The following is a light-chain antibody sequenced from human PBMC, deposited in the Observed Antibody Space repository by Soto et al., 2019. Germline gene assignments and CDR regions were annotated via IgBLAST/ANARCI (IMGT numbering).Light chain of an antibody. CDR3: QQYNKWPPYT. CDR2: GAS. V-gene: IGKV3-15*01. CDR1: QSVSSN. J-gene: IGKJ2*01. Sequence: EIVMTQSPATLSVSPGERATLSCRASQSVSSNLAWYQQKPGQAPRLLIYGASTRATGIPARFSGSGSGTAFTLTISSLQSEDFGVYYCQQYNKWPPYTFGQGTKLEIK.